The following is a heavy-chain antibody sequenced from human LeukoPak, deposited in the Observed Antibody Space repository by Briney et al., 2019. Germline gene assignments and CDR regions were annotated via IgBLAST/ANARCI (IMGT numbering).Heavy chain of an antibody. J-gene: IGHJ4*02. CDR3: ARDGSLWFGELLFTGFDY. CDR2: IWYDGSNK. Sequence: GRSLRLSCAASGFTFSSYGMHWVRQAPGKGLEWVAVIWYDGSNKYYADSVKGRFTISRDNSKNTLYLQMNSLRAEDTAVCYCARDGSLWFGELLFTGFDYWGQGTLVTVSS. D-gene: IGHD3-10*01. V-gene: IGHV3-33*01. CDR1: GFTFSSYG.